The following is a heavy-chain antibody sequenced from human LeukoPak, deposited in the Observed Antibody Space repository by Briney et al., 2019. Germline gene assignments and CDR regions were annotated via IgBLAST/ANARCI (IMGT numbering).Heavy chain of an antibody. J-gene: IGHJ4*02. Sequence: GGSLRLSCAASGFTFSSYSMNWVRQAPGKGLEWVSSISSSSSYIYYADSVRGRFTISRDDAKNSLYLQMNSLRAEDTAVYYCATKPSAIAGGYWGQGALVTVSS. D-gene: IGHD2-2*02. V-gene: IGHV3-21*01. CDR3: ATKPSAIAGGY. CDR1: GFTFSSYS. CDR2: ISSSSSYI.